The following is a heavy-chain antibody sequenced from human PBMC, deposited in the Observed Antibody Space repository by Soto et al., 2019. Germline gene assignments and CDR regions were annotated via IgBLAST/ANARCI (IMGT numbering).Heavy chain of an antibody. CDR1: GFIFSNYW. Sequence: EVPLVESGGGLVQPGGSLRLSCAASGFIFSNYWMHWVRQAPGKGLVWVSRINSNGGGTGYADSVKGRFSISRDNAKNTLYLQMNSLRAEDTAVYYCAREVGAGLTWGQGTLVTVSS. D-gene: IGHD1-26*01. CDR2: INSNGGGT. CDR3: AREVGAGLT. V-gene: IGHV3-74*01. J-gene: IGHJ5*02.